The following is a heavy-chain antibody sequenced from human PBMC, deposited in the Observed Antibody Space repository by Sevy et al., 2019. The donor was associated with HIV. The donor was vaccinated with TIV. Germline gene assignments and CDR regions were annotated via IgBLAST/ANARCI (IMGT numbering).Heavy chain of an antibody. Sequence: SETLSLTCTVSGGSISRGGYYWSWIRQHPGKGLEWIGYIYYSGSTYYNPSLKSRVTISVDTSKNQFSLKLSAVTAADTAVYYCARLPYYYDSSGYADPRAYYFDYWGQGTLVTVSS. V-gene: IGHV4-31*03. J-gene: IGHJ4*02. D-gene: IGHD3-22*01. CDR3: ARLPYYYDSSGYADPRAYYFDY. CDR1: GGSISRGGYY. CDR2: IYYSGST.